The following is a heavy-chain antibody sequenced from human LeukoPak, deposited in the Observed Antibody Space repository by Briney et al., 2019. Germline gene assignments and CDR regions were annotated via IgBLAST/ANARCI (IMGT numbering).Heavy chain of an antibody. CDR2: ISSSSSYI. CDR3: ARDEYSNYWYLNL. J-gene: IGHJ4*02. D-gene: IGHD6-13*01. Sequence: PGGSLRLSCAASGFTFSSYSMNWVRQAPGKGLEWVSSISSSSSYIYYADSVKGRFTISRDNSKNTLDLQMNSLRADDTAVYYCARDEYSNYWYLNLWGQGTLVTVSS. CDR1: GFTFSSYS. V-gene: IGHV3-21*04.